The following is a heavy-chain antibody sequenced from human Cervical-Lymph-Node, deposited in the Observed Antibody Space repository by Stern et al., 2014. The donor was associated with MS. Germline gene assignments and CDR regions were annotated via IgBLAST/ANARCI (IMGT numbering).Heavy chain of an antibody. Sequence: QMQLVQSGAKMKKPGASVRVSCKASGYDFTGFFIHWVRQVPGQGLEWMGRLNPNSDDPTYAQNFQDRVTLTRDTSIGTAYLELSRLTSADTAVYYCAREATRIIVGIDYWGQGTAVTVSS. CDR2: LNPNSDDP. CDR3: AREATRIIVGIDY. CDR1: GYDFTGFF. D-gene: IGHD2/OR15-2a*01. V-gene: IGHV1-2*06. J-gene: IGHJ4*02.